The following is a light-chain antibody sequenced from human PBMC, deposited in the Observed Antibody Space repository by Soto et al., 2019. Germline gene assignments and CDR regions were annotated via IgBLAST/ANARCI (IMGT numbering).Light chain of an antibody. CDR1: QSISSW. CDR2: KAS. Sequence: DILMTQSASTLSASVGDRVTITCRASQSISSWLAWYQQKPGKDTKLLIYKASSLESRVPSRFSGSGSGTEFTLNISSLQPDEFATYDCQQYNSYHFTVGGGNKVEIK. V-gene: IGKV1-5*03. CDR3: QQYNSYHFT. J-gene: IGKJ4*01.